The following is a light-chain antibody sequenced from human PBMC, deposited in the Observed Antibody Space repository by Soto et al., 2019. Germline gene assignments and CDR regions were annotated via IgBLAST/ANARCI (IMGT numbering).Light chain of an antibody. CDR2: EGG. V-gene: IGLV2-23*01. CDR3: CSYAGSSTSVV. CDR1: SSDVGSYNL. J-gene: IGLJ2*01. Sequence: QSVLTQPASVSGSPGQSITISCTGTSSDVGSYNLVSWYQQHPGKAPKLMIYEGGKRPSGVSNRFSGSKSGNTASLTISGLQAEDEADYYCCSYAGSSTSVVFGGGTKLTVL.